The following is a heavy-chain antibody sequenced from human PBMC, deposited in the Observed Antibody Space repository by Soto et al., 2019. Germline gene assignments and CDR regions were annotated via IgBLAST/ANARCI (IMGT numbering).Heavy chain of an antibody. CDR1: GYTFTGYY. CDR2: INPNSGGT. D-gene: IGHD2-2*01. V-gene: IGHV1-2*02. CDR3: AREIVNIVVVPAASYYYYYGMDV. Sequence: APVKVSCKASGYTFTGYYMHWVRQAPGQGLEWMGWINPNSGGTNYAQKFQGRVTITRDTSISTAYMELSRLRSDDTAVYYCAREIVNIVVVPAASYYYYYGMDVWGQGTTVTVSS. J-gene: IGHJ6*02.